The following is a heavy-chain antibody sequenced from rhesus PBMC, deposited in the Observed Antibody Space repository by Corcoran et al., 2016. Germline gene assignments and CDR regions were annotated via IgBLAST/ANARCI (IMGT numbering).Heavy chain of an antibody. CDR1: GGSISSNN. V-gene: IGHV4-160*01. CDR3: ARSGSNYVRGAFDF. J-gene: IGHJ3*01. D-gene: IGHD4-29*01. CDR2: SYGSGGST. Sequence: QVQLQESGPGLVKPSETLSLTCAVSGGSISSNNWSWIRQPPGKGLEWIGRSYGSGGSTNYNPSLKSRVTISKDTSKNQFSLKLSSVTAADTAVYYCARSGSNYVRGAFDFWGQGLRVTVSS.